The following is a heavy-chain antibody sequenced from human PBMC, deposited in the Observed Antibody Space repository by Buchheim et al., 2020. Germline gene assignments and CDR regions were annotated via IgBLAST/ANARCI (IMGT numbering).Heavy chain of an antibody. V-gene: IGHV3-33*01. CDR1: GFTFSSYG. CDR2: IWYDGSNK. J-gene: IGHJ2*01. CDR3: ARDLKVGVVPAGYFDL. D-gene: IGHD2-2*01. Sequence: QVQLVESGGGVVQPGRSLRLSCAASGFTFSSYGMHWVRQAPGKGLEWVAVIWYDGSNKYYADSVKGRFTISRDNSKNTLYLQMNSLRAEDTAVYYCARDLKVGVVPAGYFDLWGRGTL.